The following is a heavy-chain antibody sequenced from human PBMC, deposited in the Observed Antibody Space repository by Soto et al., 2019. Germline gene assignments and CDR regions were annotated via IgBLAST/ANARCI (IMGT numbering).Heavy chain of an antibody. CDR2: IRNKTNKYAT. CDR1: GFTFSDSA. Sequence: PGGSLRLSCAASGFTFSDSAMHWVRQASGKGLEWVGRIRNKTNKYATTYIASVKGRFSISRDDSKNTVYLQMNSLRAEDTAVYYCARDHHRYSGYDYADYWGQGTLVTVSS. D-gene: IGHD5-12*01. J-gene: IGHJ4*02. V-gene: IGHV3-73*01. CDR3: ARDHHRYSGYDYADY.